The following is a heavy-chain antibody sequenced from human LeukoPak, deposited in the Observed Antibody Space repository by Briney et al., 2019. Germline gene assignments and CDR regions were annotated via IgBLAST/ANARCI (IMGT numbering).Heavy chain of an antibody. Sequence: ASVKVSCKASGYTFTGYYMHWVRQAPGQGLEWMGWINPNSGGTNYAQKFQGRVTMTRDTSISTAYMELSRLRSDDTAVYYCARAANLGYCSSTSCYKTNNWFDPWGQGTLVTVSS. CDR3: ARAANLGYCSSTSCYKTNNWFDP. CDR1: GYTFTGYY. V-gene: IGHV1-2*02. CDR2: INPNSGGT. D-gene: IGHD2-2*02. J-gene: IGHJ5*02.